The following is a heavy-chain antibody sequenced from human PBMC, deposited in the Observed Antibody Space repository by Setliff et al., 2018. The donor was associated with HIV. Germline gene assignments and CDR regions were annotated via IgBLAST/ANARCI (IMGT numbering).Heavy chain of an antibody. Sequence: SETLSLTCTVSGGSISSSSYYWGWIRHSPGKGLEWIGSVYYSGNTYNNPSLKSRVTISVDTSKNQFSLKLSSVTAADTAVYYCARWHPPYGFWEEDYWGQGILVTVSS. CDR3: ARWHPPYGFWEEDY. V-gene: IGHV4-39*01. D-gene: IGHD3-10*01. CDR1: GGSISSSSYY. J-gene: IGHJ4*02. CDR2: VYYSGNT.